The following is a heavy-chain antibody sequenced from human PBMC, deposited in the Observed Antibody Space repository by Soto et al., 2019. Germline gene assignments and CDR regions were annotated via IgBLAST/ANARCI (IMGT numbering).Heavy chain of an antibody. Sequence: GASVKVSCKSSGYTFTIYYMHWVRQAPGQGLEWMGIINPSGGSTSYAQKFQGRVTMTRDTSTSTVYMELSSLRSEDTAVYYCARDRDDCSSTSCLWPYYYYYYMDVWGKGTTVTVSS. CDR1: GYTFTIYY. CDR2: INPSGGST. D-gene: IGHD2-2*01. V-gene: IGHV1-46*03. J-gene: IGHJ6*03. CDR3: ARDRDDCSSTSCLWPYYYYYYMDV.